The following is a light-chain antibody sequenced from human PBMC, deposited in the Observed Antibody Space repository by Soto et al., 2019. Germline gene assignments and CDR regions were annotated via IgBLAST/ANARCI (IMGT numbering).Light chain of an antibody. V-gene: IGKV3-15*01. CDR1: QSIRNN. J-gene: IGKJ4*01. CDR3: QQYDNWPPT. Sequence: EIVMTQSQATLSVSPGERPTLSCRASQSIRNNLAWYQQRPGQSPTLLIYGASTRAPGVPANFRGSGSGTEFTLTINGLQSEHFALYWCQQYDNWPPTFGGGSMVDI. CDR2: GAS.